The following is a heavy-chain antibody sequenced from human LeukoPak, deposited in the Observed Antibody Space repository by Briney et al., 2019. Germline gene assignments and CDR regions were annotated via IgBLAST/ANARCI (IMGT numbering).Heavy chain of an antibody. CDR1: GGSISSSSCY. D-gene: IGHD1-14*01. Sequence: SETLSLTCTVSGGSISSSSCYWGWIRQPPGKGLEWIVSIYYSWSTYYNPSRKSRLTISVDTSKNQFSLKLSSGTAADTAVYYCARPRGHHRFDPWGQGTLVTVPS. V-gene: IGHV4-39*01. J-gene: IGHJ5*02. CDR2: IYYSWST. CDR3: ARPRGHHRFDP.